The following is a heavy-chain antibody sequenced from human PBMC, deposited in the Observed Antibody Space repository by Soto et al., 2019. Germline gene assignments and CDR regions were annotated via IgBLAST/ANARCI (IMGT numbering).Heavy chain of an antibody. CDR1: GGSISSGDYY. D-gene: IGHD3-22*01. V-gene: IGHV4-30-4*01. Sequence: PSETLSLTCTVCGGSISSGDYYWSWIRQPPXKGLEWIGYIYYSGSTYYNPSLKSRVTISVDTSKNQFSLKLSSVTAADTAVYYCARDAYYDSSGYYQGNDAFDIWGQGTRVTV. J-gene: IGHJ3*02. CDR2: IYYSGST. CDR3: ARDAYYDSSGYYQGNDAFDI.